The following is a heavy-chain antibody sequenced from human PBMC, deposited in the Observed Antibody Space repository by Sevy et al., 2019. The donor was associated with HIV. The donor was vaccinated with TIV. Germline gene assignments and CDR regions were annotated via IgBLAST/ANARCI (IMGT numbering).Heavy chain of an antibody. CDR2: IYSGGST. J-gene: IGHJ4*02. V-gene: IGHV3-53*01. CDR3: ARGNNPWGDFDY. D-gene: IGHD3-16*01. Sequence: GGSLRLSCAASGFTVSSNYMSWVRQAPGKGLEWVSVIYSGGSTYYADSVKGRFTISRDNSKNTLYLQMNSLRAEDMAVYYCARGNNPWGDFDYWGQGTLVTVSS. CDR1: GFTVSSNY.